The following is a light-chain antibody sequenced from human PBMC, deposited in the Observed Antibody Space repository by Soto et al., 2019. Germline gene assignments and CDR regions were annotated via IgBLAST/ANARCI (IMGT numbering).Light chain of an antibody. CDR1: SSDVGGYNY. CDR3: CSYTTSNTRQIV. CDR2: DVS. J-gene: IGLJ1*01. V-gene: IGLV2-14*01. Sequence: QSVLTQPASVSGSPGQSITISCTGTSSDVGGYNYVSWYQQQPGKAPKFMIYDVSNRPSGVSNRLSGSKSGNTASLTISGLQAEDEADYYCCSYTTSNTRQIVFGTG.